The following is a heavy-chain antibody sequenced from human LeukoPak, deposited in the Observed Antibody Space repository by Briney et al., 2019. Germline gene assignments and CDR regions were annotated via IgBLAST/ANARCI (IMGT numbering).Heavy chain of an antibody. J-gene: IGHJ4*02. CDR2: LYSGGKT. CDR1: GFIVSSNY. V-gene: IGHV3-66*01. Sequence: GGSLRLSCAASGFIVSSNYMSWVRQAPGKGLEWVSVLYSGGKTYYADSVKGRFTISRDDSKNTLYLQMNSLRVEDTAVYYCLGHGSGSFDYWGQGTLVTVSS. D-gene: IGHD3-10*01. CDR3: LGHGSGSFDY.